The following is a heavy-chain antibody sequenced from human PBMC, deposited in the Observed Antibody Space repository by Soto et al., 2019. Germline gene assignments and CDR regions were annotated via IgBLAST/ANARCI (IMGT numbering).Heavy chain of an antibody. CDR3: ARAITIFGVVIRYFDL. CDR2: IKQDGSEK. CDR1: GFTFSSYW. J-gene: IGHJ2*01. Sequence: GGSLRLSCAASGFTFSSYWMSWVRQAPGKGLEWAANIKQDGSEKYYVDSVKGRFTISRDNAKNSLYLQMNSLRAEDMAVYYCARAITIFGVVIRYFDLWGRGTLVTVSS. V-gene: IGHV3-7*01. D-gene: IGHD3-3*01.